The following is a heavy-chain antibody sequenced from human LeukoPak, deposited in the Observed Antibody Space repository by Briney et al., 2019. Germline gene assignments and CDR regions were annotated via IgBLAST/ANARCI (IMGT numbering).Heavy chain of an antibody. Sequence: GESLTISCTGSGNSFTSYWIGWVRQMPGKGLEWMGIIYPGDSDTRYSPSFQGQVTISADKSISTAYLQWSSLKASDTAMYYCARPSGELSPWGAFDIWGQGTMVTVSS. CDR1: GNSFTSYW. CDR2: IYPGDSDT. D-gene: IGHD3-16*02. J-gene: IGHJ3*02. V-gene: IGHV5-51*03. CDR3: ARPSGELSPWGAFDI.